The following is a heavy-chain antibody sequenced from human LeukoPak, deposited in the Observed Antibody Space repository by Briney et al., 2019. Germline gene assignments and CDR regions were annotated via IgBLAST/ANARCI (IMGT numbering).Heavy chain of an antibody. V-gene: IGHV3-23*01. Sequence: GGSLRLSCAASGFTFSNYWIHWVRQAPGKGLEWVSGISESGAETYYADSVKGRFTISRDNSKNTLNLQMDSLRAEDTAVYYCAKGGRWKGGIAYNWFDPWGQGTLVTVSS. CDR2: ISESGAET. D-gene: IGHD6-19*01. J-gene: IGHJ5*02. CDR1: GFTFSNYW. CDR3: AKGGRWKGGIAYNWFDP.